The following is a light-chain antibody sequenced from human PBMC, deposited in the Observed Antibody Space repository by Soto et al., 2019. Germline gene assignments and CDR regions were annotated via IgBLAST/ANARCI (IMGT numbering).Light chain of an antibody. Sequence: QSVLTQPASVSGSPGQSITISCTGTSSDVGGYNYVSWYQQHPGKAPKLMIYEVSNRPSGVSVRFSGSKSGNTASLTISGLQAEDEANYYCSSVTSSSTVVFGGGTKVTVL. CDR2: EVS. J-gene: IGLJ2*01. CDR3: SSVTSSSTVV. V-gene: IGLV2-14*01. CDR1: SSDVGGYNY.